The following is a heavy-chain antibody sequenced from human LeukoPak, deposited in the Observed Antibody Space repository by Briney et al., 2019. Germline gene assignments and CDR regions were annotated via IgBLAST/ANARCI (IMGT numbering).Heavy chain of an antibody. CDR3: AKLVETGTPPPDY. D-gene: IGHD1-1*01. V-gene: IGHV3-23*01. CDR1: GFTFSNYA. CDR2: ISASGRNR. J-gene: IGHJ4*02. Sequence: GGSLRLSCAASGFTFSNYAMTWVRQAPGKGLELVSVISASGRNRDYADSVKGRFTISRDNAENTLSLLMNSLRAEDTAIYYCAKLVETGTPPPDYWGQGPLVTVSS.